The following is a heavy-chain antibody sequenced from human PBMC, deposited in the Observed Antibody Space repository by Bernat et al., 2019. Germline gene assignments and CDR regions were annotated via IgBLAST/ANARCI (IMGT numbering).Heavy chain of an antibody. CDR1: GFTFSSYA. Sequence: QVQLVESGGGVVQPGRSLRLSCAASGFTFSSYAMHWVRQAPGKGLEWVAVISYDGSNKYYADSVKGRFTISRDNSKNTLYLQMNSLRAEDTAVYYCAKACGGDCYLDYWGQGTLVTVSS. D-gene: IGHD2-21*02. CDR2: ISYDGSNK. V-gene: IGHV3-30-3*01. J-gene: IGHJ4*02. CDR3: AKACGGDCYLDY.